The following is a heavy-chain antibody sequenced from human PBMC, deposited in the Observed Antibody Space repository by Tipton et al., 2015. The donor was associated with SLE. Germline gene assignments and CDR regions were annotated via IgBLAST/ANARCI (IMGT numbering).Heavy chain of an antibody. J-gene: IGHJ6*02. Sequence: LRLSCTVSGGSISSHYWSWIRQPPGKGLEWIGRIYTSGSTNYNPSLKSRVTISVDTSKNQFSLKLSSVTAADTAVYYCATHYYYYGMDVWGQGTTVTVSS. CDR2: IYTSGST. CDR1: GGSISSHY. V-gene: IGHV4-4*07. CDR3: ATHYYYYGMDV.